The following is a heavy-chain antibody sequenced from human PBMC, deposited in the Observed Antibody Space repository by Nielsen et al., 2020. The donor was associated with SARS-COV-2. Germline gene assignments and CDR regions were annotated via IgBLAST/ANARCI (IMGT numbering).Heavy chain of an antibody. CDR3: ARGDLVVVPSPILGLGPFFYYFYLDV. Sequence: SETLSLTCAVSGGSVSSNDWWTWVRQSPGKGLEWFGEVSHSGSINYNPSLKSRVTLSMDKSKRQLSLRLTSVSAADTAVYFCARGDLVVVPSPILGLGPFFYYFYLDVWGKGTTVIVSS. J-gene: IGHJ6*03. V-gene: IGHV4-4*02. D-gene: IGHD2-2*01. CDR1: GGSVSSNDW. CDR2: VSHSGSI.